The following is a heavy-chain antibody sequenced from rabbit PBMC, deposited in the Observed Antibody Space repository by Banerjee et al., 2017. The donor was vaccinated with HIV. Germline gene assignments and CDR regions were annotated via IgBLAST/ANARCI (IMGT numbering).Heavy chain of an antibody. Sequence: GLVQPGGSLTLSCKASGFDFSSYYMSWVRQAPGKGLEWIGYIDPVFGSTYYASWVNGRFTISSHNAQNTVFLQMTSLTAADTATYFCARDLAAVTGWNFGLWGQGTLVTVS. V-gene: IGHV1S7*01. CDR2: IDPVFGST. J-gene: IGHJ6*01. D-gene: IGHD7-1*01. CDR1: GFDFSSYY. CDR3: ARDLAAVTGWNFGL.